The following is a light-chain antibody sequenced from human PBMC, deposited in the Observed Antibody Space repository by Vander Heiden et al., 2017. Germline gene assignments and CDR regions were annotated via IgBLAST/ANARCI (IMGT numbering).Light chain of an antibody. CDR2: LAS. Sequence: TTQPPHSLHVTAGEPASISCRSSQSLLHSNGYTYLDWYLQKPGQSPRLLICLASKRACGVPDRFSGSGSGTDFTLEISSVEAEDVGVYYCMQGPQTPSTFGQGTKVEIK. CDR3: MQGPQTPST. V-gene: IGKV2-28*01. CDR1: QSLLHSNGYTY. J-gene: IGKJ2*01.